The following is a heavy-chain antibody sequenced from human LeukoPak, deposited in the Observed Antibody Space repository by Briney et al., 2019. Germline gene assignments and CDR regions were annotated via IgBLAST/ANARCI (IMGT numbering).Heavy chain of an antibody. D-gene: IGHD1-26*01. V-gene: IGHV3-21*01. CDR3: TRDFRGSYADY. J-gene: IGHJ4*02. Sequence: GGSLRLSCAASGFAFTSYTMNWVRQAPGKGLEWVSSISSSSSYIYYADSVQGLFTISRGNAKNSLYLQMNSLRVEDTAVYYCTRDFRGSYADYWGQGTLVTVSS. CDR2: ISSSSSYI. CDR1: GFAFTSYT.